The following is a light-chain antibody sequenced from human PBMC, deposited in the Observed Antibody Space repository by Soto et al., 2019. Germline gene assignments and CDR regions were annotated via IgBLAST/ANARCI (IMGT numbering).Light chain of an antibody. CDR2: EVT. CDR3: SSYTSSTTVV. V-gene: IGLV2-18*02. CDR1: SGDVGTYNR. Sequence: QSVLTQPPSVSGSPGQSVTISCTGTSGDVGTYNRVSWYQQHPGTAPKLMIYEVTNRPSGVPDRFSGSKSGNTASLTISGLQAEDEADYYCSSYTSSTTVVFGGGTKLTVL. J-gene: IGLJ2*01.